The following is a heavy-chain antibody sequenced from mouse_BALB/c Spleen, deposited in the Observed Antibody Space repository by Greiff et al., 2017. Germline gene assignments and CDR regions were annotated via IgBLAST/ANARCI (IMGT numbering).Heavy chain of an antibody. CDR1: GFTFSSYT. CDR3: TRLWLPCYWYFDV. CDR2: ISSGGSYT. Sequence: EVKVVESGGGLVKPGGSLKLSCAASGFTFSSYTMSWVRQTPEKRLEWVATISSGGSYTYYPDSVKGRFTISRDNAKNTLYLQMSSLKSEDTAMYYCTRLWLPCYWYFDVWGAGTTVTVSS. J-gene: IGHJ1*01. D-gene: IGHD2-2*01. V-gene: IGHV5-6-4*01.